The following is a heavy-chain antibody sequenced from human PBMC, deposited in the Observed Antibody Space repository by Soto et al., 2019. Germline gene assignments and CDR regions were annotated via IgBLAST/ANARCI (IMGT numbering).Heavy chain of an antibody. CDR1: GFIVNDHA. V-gene: IGHV3-23*01. Sequence: SLRLACGAAGFIVNDHARTWGRQAPGQGLEWVSTIISTGESTYYAESAKGRFTISRDNSKNTLYLQMNSLRAEDTALYYCATVYGDYFHAFPMWGQGTMVTVSS. CDR3: ATVYGDYFHAFPM. D-gene: IGHD4-17*01. J-gene: IGHJ3*02. CDR2: IISTGEST.